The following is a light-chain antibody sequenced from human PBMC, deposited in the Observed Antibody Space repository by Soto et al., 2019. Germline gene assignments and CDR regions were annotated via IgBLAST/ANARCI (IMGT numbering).Light chain of an antibody. CDR1: QSVLYSSYNKSY. J-gene: IGKJ5*01. V-gene: IGKV4-1*01. Sequence: DIALTQSPDSLALSLGERATMNCKSSQSVLYSSYNKSYLAWYQVKPGRPPKLLFSWASTRESGVPERFSGRGSGTDFTLTISSLQAEDVAVYYCQQYYSTLITFGEETRLEIK. CDR3: QQYYSTLIT. CDR2: WAS.